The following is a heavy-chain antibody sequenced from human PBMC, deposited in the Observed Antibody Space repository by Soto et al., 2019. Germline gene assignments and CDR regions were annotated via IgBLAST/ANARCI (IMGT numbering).Heavy chain of an antibody. V-gene: IGHV3-73*02. CDR2: IRDKANHYAT. D-gene: IGHD1-26*01. Sequence: EVQLVESGGCWVQPGGSLKLSCSGSGFSFSDSAIHWVRQASGQGPEGVGRIRDKANHYATAYDGSVRGRFTISRDDSENTVYLQMNSLKPEDTAVYYCTRPPSGSYGDDSDYCVQGTLVTV. CDR3: TRPPSGSYGDDSDY. CDR1: GFSFSDSA. J-gene: IGHJ4*02.